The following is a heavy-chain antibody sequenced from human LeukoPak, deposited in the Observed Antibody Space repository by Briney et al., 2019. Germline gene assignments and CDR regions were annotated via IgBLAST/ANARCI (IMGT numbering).Heavy chain of an antibody. Sequence: SVKVSCKASGGTFSSYTISWVRQAPGQGLEWMGGIIPIFGTASYAQKFQGRVTITADESTSTAYMELSSLRSEDTAVYYCARGRYSSSINSMDVWGQGTTVTVSS. CDR2: IIPIFGTA. D-gene: IGHD6-6*01. CDR1: GGTFSSYT. CDR3: ARGRYSSSINSMDV. V-gene: IGHV1-69*13. J-gene: IGHJ6*02.